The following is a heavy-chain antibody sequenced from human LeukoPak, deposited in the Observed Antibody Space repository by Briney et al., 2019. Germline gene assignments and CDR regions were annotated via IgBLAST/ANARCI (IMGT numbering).Heavy chain of an antibody. V-gene: IGHV4-39*07. Sequence: PSETLSLTCGVSGGSLISTTYYWAWIRQPPGKGLEWIGSVYYTGSTYYNPSLKSRVTVSVDISNNQFSLQLSSLTAADTAIYYCARAPRIGAWDRITFWGFIVHGDVFDFWGQGTMVTVSS. CDR1: GGSLISTTYY. D-gene: IGHD3-16*02. CDR3: ARAPRIGAWDRITFWGFIVHGDVFDF. J-gene: IGHJ3*01. CDR2: VYYTGST.